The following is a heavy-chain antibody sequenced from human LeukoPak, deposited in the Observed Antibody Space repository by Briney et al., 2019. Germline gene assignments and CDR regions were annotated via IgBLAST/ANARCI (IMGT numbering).Heavy chain of an antibody. D-gene: IGHD6-13*01. Sequence: PSQTLSLTCTVSGGSISSGSYYWSWIRQPAGKGLEWIGRIYTSGSTNYNPSLKSRVTISVDTSKNQFSLKLSSVTAADTAVYYCARDLEYSSSWYAGDYWGQGTLVTVSS. CDR2: IYTSGST. CDR3: ARDLEYSSSWYAGDY. J-gene: IGHJ4*02. V-gene: IGHV4-61*02. CDR1: GGSISSGSYY.